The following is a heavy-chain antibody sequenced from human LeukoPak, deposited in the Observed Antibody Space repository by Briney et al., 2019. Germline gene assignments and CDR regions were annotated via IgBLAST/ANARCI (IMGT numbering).Heavy chain of an antibody. V-gene: IGHV1-69*13. CDR3: ERDRYGYCSSTSCPYFDL. J-gene: IGHJ2*01. Sequence: ASVKVSCKASGGTFSSYAISWVRQAPGQGLEWMGGIIPIFGTANYAQKFQGRVTITADESTSTAYMELSSLRSEDTAVYYCERDRYGYCSSTSCPYFDLWGRGTLVTVSS. CDR2: IIPIFGTA. D-gene: IGHD2-2*01. CDR1: GGTFSSYA.